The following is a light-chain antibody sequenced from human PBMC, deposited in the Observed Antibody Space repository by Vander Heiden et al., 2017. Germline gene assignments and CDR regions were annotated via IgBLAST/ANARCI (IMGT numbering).Light chain of an antibody. CDR2: GAS. CDR3: QQYGSSPTWT. J-gene: IGKJ1*01. Sequence: EIVLKQSPGTLSLSHGERATLSCRASQSVSSSYLAWYQQKPGQAPSLLIYGASSRATGIPARFSGSWSGTDFTLTISRLEPEDVAVYYCQQYGSSPTWTFGQGTKVEIK. CDR1: QSVSSSY. V-gene: IGKV3-20*01.